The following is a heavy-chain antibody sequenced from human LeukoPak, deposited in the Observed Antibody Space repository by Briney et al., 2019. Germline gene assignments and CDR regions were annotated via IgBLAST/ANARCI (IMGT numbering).Heavy chain of an antibody. CDR2: ITCGGSRP. V-gene: IGHV3-23*01. CDR3: ATYLRYSVYYFDS. D-gene: IGHD2-15*01. Sequence: GGSLRLSRAPSGFTLSSYAMTWVRQAPGKGLDWVSTITCGGSRPYYAASGKGRFTISRDKSKHTLYLQMNLLGAEDTAVYYCATYLRYSVYYFDSWGQGTLVTVSS. CDR1: GFTLSSYA. J-gene: IGHJ4*02.